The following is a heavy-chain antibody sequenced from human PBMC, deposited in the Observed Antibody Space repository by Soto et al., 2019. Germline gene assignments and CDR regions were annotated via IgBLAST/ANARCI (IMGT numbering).Heavy chain of an antibody. D-gene: IGHD3-10*01. CDR2: INAYNGNT. Sequence: ASVKVSCKASGYTFTSYGISWVRQAPGQGLEWMGWINAYNGNTNYAQKLQGRVTMTTDTSASTAYLEMSSLRSEDTAVYYCARVPMVGGVYLEYWGQGTLVTVSS. CDR3: ARVPMVGGVYLEY. J-gene: IGHJ4*02. CDR1: GYTFTSYG. V-gene: IGHV1-18*01.